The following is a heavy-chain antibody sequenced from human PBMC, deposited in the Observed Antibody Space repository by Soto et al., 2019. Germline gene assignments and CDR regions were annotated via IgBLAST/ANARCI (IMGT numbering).Heavy chain of an antibody. V-gene: IGHV4-39*01. J-gene: IGHJ6*03. D-gene: IGHD2-15*01. CDR1: GGSISSSSYY. CDR3: ARHVGGYYYYMDV. Sequence: SETLSLTCTVSGGSISSSSYYWGWIRQPPGKGLEWIGSIYYSGNTYYNPSLKSRVTTSVDTSKNQFSLKLSSVTAADTAVYYCARHVGGYYYYMDVWGKGTTVTVSS. CDR2: IYYSGNT.